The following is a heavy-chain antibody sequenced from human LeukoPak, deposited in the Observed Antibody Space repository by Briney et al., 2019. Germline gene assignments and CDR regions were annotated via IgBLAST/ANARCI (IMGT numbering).Heavy chain of an antibody. CDR2: ISSDGNSK. D-gene: IGHD3-10*01. CDR3: ARDGYYSSGTYFVS. V-gene: IGHV3-30*09. CDR1: GFTITSYA. J-gene: IGHJ4*02. Sequence: PGGSLRLSCIASGFTITSYAMHWVRQAPGKGLDWVAVISSDGNSKFYADSVKGRFAISRDNSKNTLYLQMNSLRAEDTAVYCCARDGYYSSGTYFVSWGQGTLVTVSS.